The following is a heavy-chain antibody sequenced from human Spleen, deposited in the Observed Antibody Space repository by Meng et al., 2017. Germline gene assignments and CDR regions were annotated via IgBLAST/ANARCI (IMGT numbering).Heavy chain of an antibody. J-gene: IGHJ4*02. D-gene: IGHD1-26*01. CDR2: ISGSGGST. CDR3: VRLRGYSGSYYAN. CDR1: GFTFSSYA. Sequence: GESLKISCAASGFTFSSYAMSWVRQAPGKGLEWVSAISGSGGSTYYADSVKGRFTISRDNSKNTLYLQMNSLRVDDTAVYYCVRLRGYSGSYYANWGQGTLVTVSS. V-gene: IGHV3-23*01.